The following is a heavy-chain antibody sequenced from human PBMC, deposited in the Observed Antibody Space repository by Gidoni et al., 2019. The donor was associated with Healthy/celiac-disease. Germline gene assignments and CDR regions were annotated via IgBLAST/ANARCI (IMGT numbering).Heavy chain of an antibody. J-gene: IGHJ1*01. V-gene: IGHV3-48*01. D-gene: IGHD6-13*01. CDR3: ARDQSGGIAAAVDVEYFQH. CDR2: ISSSSSTI. CDR1: GFTFSSYS. Sequence: EVQLVESGGGLVQPGGSLRLSCAASGFTFSSYSMTWVRQAPGKGLEWVSYISSSSSTIYYADSVKGRFTIARDKAKNSLYLQMNSLRAEDTAVYYCARDQSGGIAAAVDVEYFQHWGQGTLVTVSS.